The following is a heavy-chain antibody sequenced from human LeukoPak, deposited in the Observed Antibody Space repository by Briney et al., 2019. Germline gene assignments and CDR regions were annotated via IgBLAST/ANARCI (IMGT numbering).Heavy chain of an antibody. CDR3: AKDSISVYDILTGTGGGYFDY. CDR1: GFTFSSYG. J-gene: IGHJ4*02. CDR2: ISYDASNK. Sequence: GGSLRLSCAASGFTFSSYGMHWVRQAPGKGLEWVAVISYDASNKYYADSVKGRFTISRDNSKNTLYLQMNSLRAEDTAVYYCAKDSISVYDILTGTGGGYFDYWGQGTLVTVSS. D-gene: IGHD3-9*01. V-gene: IGHV3-30*18.